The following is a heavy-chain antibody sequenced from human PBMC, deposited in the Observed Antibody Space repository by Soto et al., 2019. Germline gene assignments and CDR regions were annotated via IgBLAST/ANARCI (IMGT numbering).Heavy chain of an antibody. D-gene: IGHD6-6*01. Sequence: PGGSLRLCCAASGFTFSSYSMNWVRQAPWKGLERVSSISSSSSYIYYADSVKGRFTISRDNAKNSLYLQMNSLRAEDTAVYYCARESSSSTQFAYWGQGTLVTVSS. CDR2: ISSSSSYI. CDR1: GFTFSSYS. CDR3: ARESSSSTQFAY. V-gene: IGHV3-21*01. J-gene: IGHJ4*02.